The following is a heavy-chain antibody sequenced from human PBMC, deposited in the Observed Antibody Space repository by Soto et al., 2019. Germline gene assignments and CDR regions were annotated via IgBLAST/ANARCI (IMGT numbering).Heavy chain of an antibody. CDR1: GGTFSTYT. Sequence: KVSCKASGGTFSTYTITWVRQALGQGLEWMGRIIPIIGIINYAQKFQGRVTISADKFTGTAYMELTGLRSDDTAVYYCAGDPDSHYNDSHASSYPWGQGTLVTAS. D-gene: IGHD4-4*01. CDR3: AGDPDSHYNDSHASSYP. J-gene: IGHJ5*02. V-gene: IGHV1-69*04. CDR2: IIPIIGII.